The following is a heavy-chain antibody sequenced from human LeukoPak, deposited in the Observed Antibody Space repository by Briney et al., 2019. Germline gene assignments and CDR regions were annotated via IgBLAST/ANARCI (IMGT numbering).Heavy chain of an antibody. J-gene: IGHJ4*02. Sequence: ASVKVSCKASGGTFSSYAISWVRQAPGQGLEWMGGIIPIFGTANYAQKFQGRVTITADESTSTAYMELSSLRSEDTAVYYCARDGVGSSSSGDYWGQGTLVTVSS. CDR3: ARDGVGSSSSGDY. CDR1: GGTFSSYA. CDR2: IIPIFGTA. D-gene: IGHD6-6*01. V-gene: IGHV1-69*13.